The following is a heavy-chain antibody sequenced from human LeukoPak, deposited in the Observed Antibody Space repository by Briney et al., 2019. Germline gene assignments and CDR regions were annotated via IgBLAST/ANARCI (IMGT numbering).Heavy chain of an antibody. CDR2: IYHSGST. V-gene: IGHV4-38-2*01. Sequence: SETLSLTCAVSGYSISSGYYWGWIRQPPGKGLEWIGSIYHSGSTFYNPSLKSRVTISVDTSKNQFSLKLSSVTAADTAVYYCARFEAYPLYYYYYMDVWGKGTTVTVSS. J-gene: IGHJ6*03. CDR1: GYSISSGYY. CDR3: ARFEAYPLYYYYYMDV.